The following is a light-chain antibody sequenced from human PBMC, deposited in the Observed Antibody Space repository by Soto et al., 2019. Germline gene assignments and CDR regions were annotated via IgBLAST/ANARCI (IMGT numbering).Light chain of an antibody. CDR3: QQYGSSHMIT. CDR2: GAS. CDR1: QSVSSSY. J-gene: IGKJ5*01. V-gene: IGKV3-20*01. Sequence: EIVLTHSPGTLSLSPGSRSTLSCRAGQSVSSSYLAWYQQKPCQAPRLLIYGASSRATGIPDRFSGSGSGTDFTLPISRLETEDFAVYYCQQYGSSHMITFGQGTRLEIK.